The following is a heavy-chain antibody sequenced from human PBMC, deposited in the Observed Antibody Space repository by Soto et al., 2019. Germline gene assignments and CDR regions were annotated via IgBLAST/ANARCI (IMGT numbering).Heavy chain of an antibody. D-gene: IGHD3-16*01. V-gene: IGHV1-18*01. J-gene: IGHJ4*02. CDR1: GYTFTSYG. CDR3: ERDTLWVDY. Sequence: QVQLVQSGAEVKKPGASVKVSCKASGYTFTSYGISWVRQAPGQGLEWMGWISAYNGNTNYAQKLQGRVTMAPDTSTSTAYMELRGLRYDDTAVYYCERDTLWVDYWGQGTLVTVSS. CDR2: ISAYNGNT.